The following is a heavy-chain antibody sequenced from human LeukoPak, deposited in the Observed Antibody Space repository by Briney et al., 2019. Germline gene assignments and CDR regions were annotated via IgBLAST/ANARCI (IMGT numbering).Heavy chain of an antibody. Sequence: SETLSLTCTVSGGSVSSYYWSWIRQPPGKGLEWIGYIYYSGSTNYNPSLKSRVTISVDTSKNQFSLKLTSVTAADTAVYYCARETSQKGAHYMDVWGKGTTVTISS. CDR3: ARETSQKGAHYMDV. D-gene: IGHD3-16*01. J-gene: IGHJ6*03. CDR1: GGSVSSYY. CDR2: IYYSGST. V-gene: IGHV4-59*02.